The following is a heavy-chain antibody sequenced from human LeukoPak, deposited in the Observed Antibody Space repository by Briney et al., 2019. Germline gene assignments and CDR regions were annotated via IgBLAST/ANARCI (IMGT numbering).Heavy chain of an antibody. CDR2: IKQDGSEK. CDR1: GFTFSSYW. J-gene: IGHJ5*02. D-gene: IGHD1-7*01. Sequence: PGGSLRLSCAASGFTFSSYWMSWVRQAPGKGLEWVANIKQDGSEKYYVDSVKGRFTISRDNAKNSLYLQMNSLRAEDTAVYYCARGAGDNWNYDWFDPWGQGTLVTVSS. CDR3: ARGAGDNWNYDWFDP. V-gene: IGHV3-7*01.